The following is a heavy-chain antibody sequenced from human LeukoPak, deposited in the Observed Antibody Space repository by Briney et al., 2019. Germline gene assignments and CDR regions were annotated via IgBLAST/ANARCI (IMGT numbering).Heavy chain of an antibody. D-gene: IGHD4-23*01. CDR1: XGSXXSGGXS. V-gene: IGHV4-30-2*01. J-gene: IGHJ5*02. Sequence: XGSXXSGGXSWSWIRQPPGKGLEWIGYIYHSGSTYYNPSLKSRVTISVDRSKNQFSLKLSSVTAADTAVYYCARSSTVVSSRVWFDPWGQGTLVTVSS. CDR2: IYHSGST. CDR3: ARSSTVVSSRVWFDP.